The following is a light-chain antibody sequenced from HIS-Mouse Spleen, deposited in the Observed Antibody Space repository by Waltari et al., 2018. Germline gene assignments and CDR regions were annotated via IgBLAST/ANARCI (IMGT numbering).Light chain of an antibody. CDR3: SSYAGSNNWV. Sequence: QSALPQPPPASGSPGQSVPTSCTGTSSDVGVYNYLTWYQQHPGQAPKLMIYEVSKRPSGVPDRFSGSKSGNAASLTVSGLQAEDEADYYCSSYAGSNNWVFGGGTKLTVL. CDR1: SSDVGVYNY. J-gene: IGLJ3*02. V-gene: IGLV2-8*01. CDR2: EVS.